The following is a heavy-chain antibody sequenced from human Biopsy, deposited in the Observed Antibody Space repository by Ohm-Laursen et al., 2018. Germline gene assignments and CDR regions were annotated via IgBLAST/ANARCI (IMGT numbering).Heavy chain of an antibody. Sequence: SVKVSCKASGGTFITYAISWVRQAPGPGLEWMGGIIPMFGTANYAQMFQGRVTISADESTSTSYMELSSLTTEDTAIYYCARGPHSGSHSCFDYWGRGILVTVSS. D-gene: IGHD1-26*01. CDR1: GGTFITYA. V-gene: IGHV1-69*13. CDR2: IIPMFGTA. J-gene: IGHJ4*02. CDR3: ARGPHSGSHSCFDY.